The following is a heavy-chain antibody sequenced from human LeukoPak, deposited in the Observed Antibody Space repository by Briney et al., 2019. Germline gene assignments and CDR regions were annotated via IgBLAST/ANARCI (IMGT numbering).Heavy chain of an antibody. CDR1: GYTFTGYY. CDR3: ARDRQRGYCSGGSCYWADAFDI. D-gene: IGHD2-15*01. Sequence: ASVKVSCKASGYTFTGYYMHWVRQAPGQGLEWMGWINPNSGGTNYAQKFQGRVTMTRDTSISTAYMELSRLRSDDTAVYYCARDRQRGYCSGGSCYWADAFDIWGQGTMVTVSS. CDR2: INPNSGGT. V-gene: IGHV1-2*02. J-gene: IGHJ3*02.